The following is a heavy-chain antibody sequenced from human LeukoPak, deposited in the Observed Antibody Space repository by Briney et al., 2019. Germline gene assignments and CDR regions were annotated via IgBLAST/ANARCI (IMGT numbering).Heavy chain of an antibody. CDR1: GFSFSSFA. Sequence: GGSLRLPCAASGFSFSSFATSWVRQAPGKGLEWVSAITGSGSNTYYADSVKGRFTISRDNSKDTLYLLMNSLRAEDTATYYCAKDGFLAATVTDWGQGTLVTVSS. D-gene: IGHD4-17*01. V-gene: IGHV3-23*01. CDR3: AKDGFLAATVTD. J-gene: IGHJ4*02. CDR2: ITGSGSNT.